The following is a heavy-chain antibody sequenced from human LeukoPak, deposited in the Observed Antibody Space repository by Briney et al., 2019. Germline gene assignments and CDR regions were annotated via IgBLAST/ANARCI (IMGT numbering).Heavy chain of an antibody. CDR2: IRSKANSYAT. V-gene: IGHV3-73*01. D-gene: IGHD2-15*01. J-gene: IGHJ4*02. CDR1: GFTFSGST. CDR3: AKGSVAAHYFFNY. Sequence: PGGSLRLSCAASGFTFSGSTIHWVRQASGKGLEWVGRIRSKANSYATTYAASVKGRFTISRDDSKNTAYLQMNGLRTEDTAVYYCAKGSVAAHYFFNYWGQGTLVTVSS.